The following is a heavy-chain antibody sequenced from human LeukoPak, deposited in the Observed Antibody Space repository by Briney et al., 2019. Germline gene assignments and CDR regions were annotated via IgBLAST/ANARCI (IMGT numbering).Heavy chain of an antibody. CDR1: GGSISSGSYY. CDR2: IYHSGST. D-gene: IGHD5-24*01. CDR3: ARGGVWLQYAFDI. Sequence: SETLSLTCTVSGGSISSGSYYWSWIRQPAGKGLEWIGEIYHSGSTYYNPSLKSRVTISVDTSKNQFSLKLSSVTAADTAVYYCARGGVWLQYAFDIWGQGTMVTVSS. J-gene: IGHJ3*02. V-gene: IGHV4-39*07.